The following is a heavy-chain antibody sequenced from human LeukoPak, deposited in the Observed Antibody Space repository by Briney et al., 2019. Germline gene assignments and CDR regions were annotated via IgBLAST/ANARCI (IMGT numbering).Heavy chain of an antibody. Sequence: PGGSLRLSCAASGFTFDDYAMHWVRQAPGKGLEWVSGISWNSGSIGYADSVKGRFTISRDNAKNSLYLQMNSLRAEDTAVYYCARDDFRGRTPFDYWGQGTLVTVSS. V-gene: IGHV3-9*01. CDR1: GFTFDDYA. D-gene: IGHD3-10*01. CDR3: ARDDFRGRTPFDY. J-gene: IGHJ4*02. CDR2: ISWNSGSI.